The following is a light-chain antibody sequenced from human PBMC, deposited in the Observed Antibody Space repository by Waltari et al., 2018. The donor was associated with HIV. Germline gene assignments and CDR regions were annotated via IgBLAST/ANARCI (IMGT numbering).Light chain of an antibody. CDR3: ATWDISLSAVF. CDR1: SNNVGNQG. V-gene: IGLV10-54*04. CDR2: RDN. Sequence: QAGLTQPPSVSKGMRQTATLTCTGNSNNVGNQGAAWLQQHQGHPPKLLSYRDNKRPSVISERFSASRSGNTASLTITGVQPEDEADYFCATWDISLSAVFFGGGTTLTVL. J-gene: IGLJ2*01.